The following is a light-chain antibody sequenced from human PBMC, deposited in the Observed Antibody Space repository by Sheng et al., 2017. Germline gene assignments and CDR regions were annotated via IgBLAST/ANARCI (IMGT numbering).Light chain of an antibody. J-gene: IGLJ1*01. Sequence: QSVLTQPPSVSGAPGQRVTISCTGSSSNIGAGYDVHWYQQFPRTAPKLLIHGNSNRPSGVPDRFSGSKSGTSASLAITGLQAEDEADYYCQSYDSSLSALVFGTGTKVT. V-gene: IGLV1-40*01. CDR2: GNS. CDR3: QSYDSSLSALV. CDR1: SSNIGAGYD.